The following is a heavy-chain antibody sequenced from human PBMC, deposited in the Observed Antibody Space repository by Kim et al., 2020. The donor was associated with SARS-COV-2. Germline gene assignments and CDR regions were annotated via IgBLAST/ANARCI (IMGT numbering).Heavy chain of an antibody. D-gene: IGHD6-13*01. V-gene: IGHV4-34*01. CDR1: GGSFSGYY. CDR2: INHSGST. Sequence: SETLSLTCAVYGGSFSGYYWSWIRQPPGKGLEWIGEINHSGSTNYNPSLKSRVTISVDTSKNQFSLKLSSVTAADTAVYYCASIPGGGGDDKQQLIDYWG. J-gene: IGHJ4*01. CDR3: ASIPGGGGDDKQQLIDY.